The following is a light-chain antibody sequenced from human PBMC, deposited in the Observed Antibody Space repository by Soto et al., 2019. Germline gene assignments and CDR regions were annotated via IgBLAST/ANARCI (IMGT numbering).Light chain of an antibody. Sequence: QSVLTQPPSVSAAPGETVTISCSGSTSNIGSHYVSWYQQFPRTAPKLLIYDYDRRPSGMPDRFSGSKSGTSATLGITGLQTGDEADYYCATWDSSLNVVLFGGGTKLTVL. CDR3: ATWDSSLNVVL. V-gene: IGLV1-51*01. J-gene: IGLJ2*01. CDR1: TSNIGSHY. CDR2: DYD.